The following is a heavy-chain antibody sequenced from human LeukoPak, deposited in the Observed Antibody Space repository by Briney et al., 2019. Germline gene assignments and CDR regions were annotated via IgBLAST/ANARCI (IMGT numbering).Heavy chain of an antibody. Sequence: PSGTLSLTCAVSGGSISSSNWWSWVRQPPGKGLEWIGEIYHSGSTNYNPSPKSRVTISVDKSKNQFSLKLSSVTAADTAVYYCARHPTLRLGELSHMGRKYYYYGMDVWGQGTTVTVSS. V-gene: IGHV4-4*02. CDR2: IYHSGST. J-gene: IGHJ6*02. D-gene: IGHD3-16*02. CDR1: GGSISSSNW. CDR3: ARHPTLRLGELSHMGRKYYYYGMDV.